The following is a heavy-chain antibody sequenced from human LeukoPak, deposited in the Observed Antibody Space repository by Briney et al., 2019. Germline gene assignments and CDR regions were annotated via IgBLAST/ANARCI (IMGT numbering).Heavy chain of an antibody. D-gene: IGHD1-26*01. CDR1: GFTFIAYS. J-gene: IGHJ4*02. CDR3: AKIGLRGSYHKSFDY. CDR2: ISSSSSYI. Sequence: GGSLRLSCAASGFTFIAYSMNWVRQAPGKGLEWVSSISSSSSYISYADSVKGRFTISRDNAKNSLYLQMNSLRAEDTAVYFCAKIGLRGSYHKSFDYWGRGTLVTVSS. V-gene: IGHV3-21*01.